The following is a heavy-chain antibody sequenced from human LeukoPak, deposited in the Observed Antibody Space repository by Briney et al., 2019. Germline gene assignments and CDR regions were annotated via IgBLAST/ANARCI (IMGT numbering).Heavy chain of an antibody. CDR2: TNPDGSIT. CDR1: GFTFSSYW. J-gene: IGHJ4*02. D-gene: IGHD3-10*01. Sequence: GGSLRLSCAVSGFTFSSYWMHWVRQAPGKGLVWVSLTNPDGSITGYADSVGGRFTISRDNAKNTVFLQMNSLRAEDTAVYYCAKDLLRGAADYWGQGALVTVSS. V-gene: IGHV3-74*01. CDR3: AKDLLRGAADY.